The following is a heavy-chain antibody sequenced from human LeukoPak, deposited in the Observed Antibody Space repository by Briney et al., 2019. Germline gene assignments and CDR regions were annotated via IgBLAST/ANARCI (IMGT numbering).Heavy chain of an antibody. CDR2: INAGNGNT. CDR1: GYTFTSYA. D-gene: IGHD3-16*02. J-gene: IGHJ4*02. V-gene: IGHV1-3*01. CDR3: ATTKPYDYVWGSYRATYFDY. Sequence: ASVKVSCKASGYTFTSYAMHWVRQAPGQRLEWMGWINAGNGNTKYSQKFQGRVTMTEDTSTDTAYMELSSLRSEDTAVYYCATTKPYDYVWGSYRATYFDYWGQGTLVTVSS.